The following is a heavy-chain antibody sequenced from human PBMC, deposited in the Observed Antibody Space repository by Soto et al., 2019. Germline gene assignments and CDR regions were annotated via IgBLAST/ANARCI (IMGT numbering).Heavy chain of an antibody. J-gene: IGHJ6*02. Sequence: GGSLRLSCDASGFTFSKYGMHWFRQAPGQGLEWVALIWYDGNTKYYADSVKGRFTISRDNSGNTVYLQMNSLRAGDTAVYFCAREGGVSTIYGLDVWGQGTTVTVSS. CDR1: GFTFSKYG. CDR2: IWYDGNTK. CDR3: AREGGVSTIYGLDV. D-gene: IGHD2-8*01. V-gene: IGHV3-33*01.